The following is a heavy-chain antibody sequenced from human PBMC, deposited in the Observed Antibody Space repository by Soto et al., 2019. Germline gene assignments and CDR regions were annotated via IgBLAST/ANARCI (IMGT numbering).Heavy chain of an antibody. J-gene: IGHJ6*02. D-gene: IGHD6-6*01. CDR2: ISGSAITT. CDR1: GFTFSSYA. V-gene: IGHV3-23*01. Sequence: EVQLLDSGGGLVQPGGSLRLSCEASGFTFSSYAMSWVRQAPGKGLEWVSAISGSAITTYYADSVKGRFTISRDNSKNTVYLQMNSLRAEDTAIYYCAKVIVARGGMDVWGRGTTVTVSS. CDR3: AKVIVARGGMDV.